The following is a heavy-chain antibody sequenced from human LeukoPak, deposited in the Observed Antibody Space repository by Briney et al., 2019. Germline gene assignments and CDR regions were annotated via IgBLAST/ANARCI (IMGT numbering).Heavy chain of an antibody. Sequence: ASVKVSCKASGYTFTGYYIHWVRQAPGRGLEWMGWINPNRGGTNYAQKFQGRVTMTRDTSSNTAYMELSRLRSDDTAVYYCARIYRSSWFDYWGPGTLVTVSS. D-gene: IGHD6-13*01. CDR1: GYTFTGYY. J-gene: IGHJ4*02. V-gene: IGHV1-2*02. CDR3: ARIYRSSWFDY. CDR2: INPNRGGT.